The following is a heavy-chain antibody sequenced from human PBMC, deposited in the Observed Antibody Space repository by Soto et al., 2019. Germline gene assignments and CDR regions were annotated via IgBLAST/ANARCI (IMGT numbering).Heavy chain of an antibody. CDR3: ARGIVATTYYFDY. D-gene: IGHD5-12*01. J-gene: IGHJ4*02. Sequence: GASVKVSCTASGGTFSSYTISWVRQAPGQGLEWMGRIIPSGGRTNYAQKFQGRVTMTGDTSTSTVYMELSSLRSEDTAVYYCARGIVATTYYFDYWGQGTLVTVSS. V-gene: IGHV1-46*03. CDR1: GGTFSSYT. CDR2: IIPSGGRT.